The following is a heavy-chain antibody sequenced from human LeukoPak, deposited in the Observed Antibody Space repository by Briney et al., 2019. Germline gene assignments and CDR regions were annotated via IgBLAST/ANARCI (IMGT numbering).Heavy chain of an antibody. J-gene: IGHJ4*02. Sequence: PGGSLRLSCAVSGFTFSRYSMNWVRQAPGKGLEWASYISSSGTTIYYADSVKGRFTISRDNAKSSLYLQMNSLRDEDTAVYYCAREENTLAGYNPYYFDYCGQGTLVTVSS. V-gene: IGHV3-48*02. CDR1: GFTFSRYS. CDR3: AREENTLAGYNPYYFDY. CDR2: ISSSGTTI. D-gene: IGHD3-9*01.